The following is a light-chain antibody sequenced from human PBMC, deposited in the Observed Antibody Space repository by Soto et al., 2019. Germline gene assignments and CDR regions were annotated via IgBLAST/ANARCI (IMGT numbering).Light chain of an antibody. CDR2: DVI. Sequence: QSALTQPRSVSGSPGQSVSISCTGTSSDFGGSHYVSWYRQSPGRAPKLIIYDVIKRPSGVPDRFSGSKSGNTASLTISGLQAVDEADYYCCSYAGNYTWVFGGGTKLTVL. CDR3: CSYAGNYTWV. V-gene: IGLV2-11*01. J-gene: IGLJ3*02. CDR1: SSDFGGSHY.